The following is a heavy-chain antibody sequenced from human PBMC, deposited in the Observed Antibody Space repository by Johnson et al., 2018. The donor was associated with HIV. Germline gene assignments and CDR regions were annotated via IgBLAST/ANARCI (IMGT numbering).Heavy chain of an antibody. V-gene: IGHV3-30*18. D-gene: IGHD1-26*01. CDR3: VKDRGGRLSGSYVSLRVGALDI. CDR1: GFTFSSYG. J-gene: IGHJ3*02. CDR2: ISYNGTNT. Sequence: QVQLVESGGGVVQPGRSLRLSCVASGFTFSSYGMHWVRQTPGKGLEWVAVISYNGTNTWYADSVKGRFTISRDNSKNTMYLQLNSLGPEDTAVYYCVKDRGGRLSGSYVSLRVGALDIWGQGTLVTVSS.